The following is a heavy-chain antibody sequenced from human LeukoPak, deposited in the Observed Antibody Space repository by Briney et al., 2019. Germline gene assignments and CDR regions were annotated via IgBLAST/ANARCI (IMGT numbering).Heavy chain of an antibody. D-gene: IGHD7-27*01. Sequence: SETLSLTCTVSGGSISSSNYCWGWIRQPPGKGLEWIGSIDYTGSTYHKPSLKSRATISVDTSKNQFSLKLNSVTAADTAVYYCATGLGQRDYWGQGTLVTVSS. CDR3: ATGLGQRDY. V-gene: IGHV4-39*01. J-gene: IGHJ4*02. CDR1: GGSISSSNYC. CDR2: IDYTGST.